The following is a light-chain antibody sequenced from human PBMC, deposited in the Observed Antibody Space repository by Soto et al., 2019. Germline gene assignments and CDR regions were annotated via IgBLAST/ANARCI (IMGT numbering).Light chain of an antibody. CDR3: CSYAGSSTFGVV. CDR2: EGS. V-gene: IGLV2-23*03. Sequence: QSALTQPASVSGSPGQSITISCTGTSSDVGSYNLVSWYQQHTGKAPKLMIYEGSKRPSGVSNRFSGSKSGNTASLTISGLQAEDEADYYCCSYAGSSTFGVVFGGGTTLTVL. J-gene: IGLJ2*01. CDR1: SSDVGSYNL.